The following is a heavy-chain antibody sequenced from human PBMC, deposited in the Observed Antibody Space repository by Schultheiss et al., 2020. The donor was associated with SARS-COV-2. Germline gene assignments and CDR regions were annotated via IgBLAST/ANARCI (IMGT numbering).Heavy chain of an antibody. CDR3: TTEVDYGDYVGDY. J-gene: IGHJ4*02. Sequence: GGSLRLSYAASGFTFDTYAMHWVRQAPGKGLEWVSGISWNSGFIGYADSVKGRFTISRDDSKNTLYLQMNSLKTEDTAVYYCTTEVDYGDYVGDYWGQGTLVTVSS. D-gene: IGHD4-17*01. V-gene: IGHV3-9*01. CDR1: GFTFDTYA. CDR2: ISWNSGFI.